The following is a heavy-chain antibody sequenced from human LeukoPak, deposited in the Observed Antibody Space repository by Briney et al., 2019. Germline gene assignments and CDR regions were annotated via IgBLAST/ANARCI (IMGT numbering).Heavy chain of an antibody. CDR1: GYTFTSYD. D-gene: IGHD6-13*01. CDR2: MNPNSGNT. V-gene: IGHV1-8*01. Sequence: ASVKVSCKASGYTFTSYDINWVRQATGQGLEWMGWMNPNSGNTGYAQRLQGRVTMTRNTSISTAYMELSSLRSEDTAVYYCARGLAKQQLVRSFFYWGQGTLVTVSS. CDR3: ARGLAKQQLVRSFFY. J-gene: IGHJ4*02.